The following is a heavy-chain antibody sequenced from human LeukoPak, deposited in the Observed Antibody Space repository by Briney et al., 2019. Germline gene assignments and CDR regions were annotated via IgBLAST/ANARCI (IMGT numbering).Heavy chain of an antibody. J-gene: IGHJ4*02. Sequence: GASVTVSCKASGYTFTSYYMHWVRQAPGQGLGWMGIINPTGGSTTYAQKFQGRVTMTRDTSTSTVYMELSSLRSDDTAVYYCARTAARRFDYWGQGTLVTVSS. CDR3: ARTAARRFDY. CDR2: INPTGGST. CDR1: GYTFTSYY. V-gene: IGHV1-46*01. D-gene: IGHD6-6*01.